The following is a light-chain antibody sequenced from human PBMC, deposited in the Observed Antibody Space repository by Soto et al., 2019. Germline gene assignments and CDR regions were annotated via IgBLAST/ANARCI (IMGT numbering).Light chain of an antibody. V-gene: IGKV3-11*01. J-gene: IGKJ1*01. Sequence: EIVLTQSPATLSLSPGERATLSCRASQSVSSYLAWYQQKPGQAPRLLIYDASNRATGIPARFSGSGSGTDFTLTISRLEPEDFAVYYCQHRSNWPRTVGQGTKVDIK. CDR2: DAS. CDR1: QSVSSY. CDR3: QHRSNWPRT.